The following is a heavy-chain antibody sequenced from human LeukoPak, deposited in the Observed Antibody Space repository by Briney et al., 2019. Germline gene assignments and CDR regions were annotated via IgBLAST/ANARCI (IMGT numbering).Heavy chain of an antibody. CDR2: TSGSGGST. V-gene: IGHV3-23*01. D-gene: IGHD3-10*01. Sequence: GGSLRLSCAASGFTFSSYAMSWVRQAPGKGLERVSATSGSGGSTYYADSVKGRFTISRDNSKNTLYLQMNSLRAEDTAVYYCANSLRSIPLVDYWGQGALVTVSS. CDR1: GFTFSSYA. J-gene: IGHJ4*02. CDR3: ANSLRSIPLVDY.